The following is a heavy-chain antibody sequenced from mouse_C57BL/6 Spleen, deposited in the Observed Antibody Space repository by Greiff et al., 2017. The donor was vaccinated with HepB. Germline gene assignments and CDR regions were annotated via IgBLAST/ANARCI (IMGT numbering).Heavy chain of an antibody. CDR2: IYPGDGDT. CDR3: AREGLITTAYYFDY. D-gene: IGHD1-1*01. CDR1: GYAFSSSW. Sequence: VQLVESGPELVKPGASVKISCKASGYAFSSSWMNWVKQRPGKGLEWIGRIYPGDGDTNYNGKFKGKATLTADKSSSTAYMQLSSLTSEDSAVYFCAREGLITTAYYFDYWGQGTTLTVSS. J-gene: IGHJ2*01. V-gene: IGHV1-82*01.